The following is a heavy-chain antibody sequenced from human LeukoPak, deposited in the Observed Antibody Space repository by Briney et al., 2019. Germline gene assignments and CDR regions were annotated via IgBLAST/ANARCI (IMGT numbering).Heavy chain of an antibody. V-gene: IGHV4-59*01. CDR1: GGSISSYY. D-gene: IGHD2-15*01. CDR2: IYYSGST. Sequence: PSETLSLTCTVSGGSISSYYWSWIRQPPGKGLEWIGYIYYSGSTNYNPSLKSRVTISVDTSKNQFSLKLSSVTAADTAVYYCAKDRVWWYGNDAFDIWGQGTMVTVSS. J-gene: IGHJ3*02. CDR3: AKDRVWWYGNDAFDI.